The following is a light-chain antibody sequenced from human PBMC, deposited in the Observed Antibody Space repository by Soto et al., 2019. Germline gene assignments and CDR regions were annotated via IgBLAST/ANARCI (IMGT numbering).Light chain of an antibody. V-gene: IGKV3-20*01. CDR1: QSISSSY. CDR3: QQFGPSPWT. J-gene: IGKJ1*01. Sequence: EIVLTQSPGTLSLSPEERATLSCRASQSISSSYLAWYQQKPGQAPRLLIYGASSRATAIPDRFSGGGSGTDFTLTISSLEPEDFAVYYCQQFGPSPWTFGQGTKV. CDR2: GAS.